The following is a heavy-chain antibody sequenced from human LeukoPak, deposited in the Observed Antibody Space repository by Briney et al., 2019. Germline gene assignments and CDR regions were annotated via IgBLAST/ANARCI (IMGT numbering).Heavy chain of an antibody. CDR1: GFTFSSYD. V-gene: IGHV3-13*01. J-gene: IGHJ3*02. CDR2: IGTAGDT. CDR3: ARAGYYDSSGRDAHAFDI. Sequence: GGSLRLSCAASGFTFSSYDMHWVRQATGKGLEWVSAIGTAGDTYYPGSVKGRFTISRESAKNSLYLQMNSLRAGDTAVYYCARAGYYDSSGRDAHAFDIWGQGTMVTVSS. D-gene: IGHD3-22*01.